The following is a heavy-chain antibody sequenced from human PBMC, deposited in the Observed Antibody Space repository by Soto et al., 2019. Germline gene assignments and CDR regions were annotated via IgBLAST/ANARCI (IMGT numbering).Heavy chain of an antibody. Sequence: SETLSLTCAVYVGSSSGYYWSWIRQPPGKGLEWIGEINHSGSTNYNPSLKSRVTISVDTSKNQFSLKLSSVTAADTAVYYCARVDCSGGSCYYYYYGMDVWGQGTTVTVSS. CDR3: ARVDCSGGSCYYYYYGMDV. CDR2: INHSGST. CDR1: VGSSSGYY. V-gene: IGHV4-34*01. J-gene: IGHJ6*02. D-gene: IGHD2-15*01.